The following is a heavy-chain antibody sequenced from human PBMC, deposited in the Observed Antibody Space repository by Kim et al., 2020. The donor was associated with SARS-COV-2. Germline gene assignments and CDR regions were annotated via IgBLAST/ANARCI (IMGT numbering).Heavy chain of an antibody. D-gene: IGHD4-4*01. Sequence: GGSLRLSCTASGFTYSAYSMNWVRQAPGKGLEWVSSISSGSTYIYYSDSVEGRFTISRDDAKNSVYLQMSSLRAEDTAVYYCARDTDYNGNLSFGYWGQG. V-gene: IGHV3-21*06. CDR2: ISSGSTYI. CDR1: GFTYSAYS. J-gene: IGHJ4*02. CDR3: ARDTDYNGNLSFGY.